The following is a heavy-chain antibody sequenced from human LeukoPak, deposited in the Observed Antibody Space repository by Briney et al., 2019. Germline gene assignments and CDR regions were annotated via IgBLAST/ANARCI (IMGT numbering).Heavy chain of an antibody. CDR1: GFTFSSYS. CDR2: ISTTSGNI. J-gene: IGHJ4*02. CDR3: ARRAPSHDFDD. Sequence: GGSLRLSCAASGFTFSSYSMNWVRQAPGKGLEWVADISTTSGNIYYADSVKGRFTISRDNAKNSLYLQMNSLRVEDTALYYCARRAPSHDFDDWGQGTLVTVSS. V-gene: IGHV3-21*05.